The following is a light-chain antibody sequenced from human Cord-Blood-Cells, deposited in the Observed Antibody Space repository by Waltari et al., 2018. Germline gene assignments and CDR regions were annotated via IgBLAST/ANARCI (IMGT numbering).Light chain of an antibody. Sequence: DIVMTQSPLSLPVTPGEPASISCRSSPSLLHSNGYNYLDWYLQKPGQPPQLLIYLGSNRSAGVPDRFSGSGSGTDFTLKISRVEAEDVGVYYCMQALQTHKRLTFGGGTKVEIK. CDR1: PSLLHSNGYNY. V-gene: IGKV2-28*01. CDR2: LGS. J-gene: IGKJ4*01. CDR3: MQALQTHKRLT.